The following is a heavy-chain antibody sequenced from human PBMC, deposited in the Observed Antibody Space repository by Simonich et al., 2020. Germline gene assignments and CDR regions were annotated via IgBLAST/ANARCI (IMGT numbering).Heavy chain of an antibody. D-gene: IGHD2-15*01. Sequence: QVQLQESGPGLVKPSETLSLTCTVSGGSISSYYWSWIRQPPGKGLEWIGYLNYSGGTNYNPSLKSRVTISVDTSKNQFSLKLSSVTAADTAVYYCARGGLYFDYWGQGTLVTVSS. V-gene: IGHV4-59*01. J-gene: IGHJ4*02. CDR3: ARGGLYFDY. CDR2: LNYSGGT. CDR1: GGSISSYY.